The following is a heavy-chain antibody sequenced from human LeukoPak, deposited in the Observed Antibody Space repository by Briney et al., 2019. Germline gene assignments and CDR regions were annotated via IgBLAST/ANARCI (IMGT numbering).Heavy chain of an antibody. CDR2: ISYDGSNK. V-gene: IGHV3-30*18. J-gene: IGHJ5*02. CDR1: GFTFSSYG. D-gene: IGHD5-12*01. CDR3: AKDQQRDGYNFDWFDP. Sequence: GGSLRLSCAASGFTFSSYGMHWVRQAPGKGLEWVAVISYDGSNKYYADSVKGRFTISRDNSKNTLYLQMNSLRAEDTAVYYCAKDQQRDGYNFDWFDPWGQGTLVTVSS.